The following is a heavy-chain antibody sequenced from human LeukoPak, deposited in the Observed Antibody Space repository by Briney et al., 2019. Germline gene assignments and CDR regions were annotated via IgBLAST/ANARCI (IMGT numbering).Heavy chain of an antibody. V-gene: IGHV1-69*05. J-gene: IGHJ1*01. CDR3: ARSHDSSGCPPEEYFQH. D-gene: IGHD3-22*01. CDR1: GGTFSSYA. Sequence: ASVKVSCKASGGTFSSYAISWVRQAPGQGLEWMGGIIPIFGTANYAQKFQGRVTITTDESTSTAYMELSSLRSEDTAVYYCARSHDSSGCPPEEYFQHWGQGTLVTVSS. CDR2: IIPIFGTA.